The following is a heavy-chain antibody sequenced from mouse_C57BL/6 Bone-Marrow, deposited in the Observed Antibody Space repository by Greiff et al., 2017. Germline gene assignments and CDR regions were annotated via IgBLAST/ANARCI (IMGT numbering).Heavy chain of an antibody. D-gene: IGHD2-2*01. CDR1: GYTFTSYW. V-gene: IGHV1-55*01. CDR3: VYYGYDEGVY. CDR2: IYPGSGST. J-gene: IGHJ2*01. Sequence: QVHVKQSGAELVMPGASVKLSCKASGYTFTSYWITWVKQRPGQGLEWIGDIYPGSGSTNYNEKFKSKATLTVDTSSSTAYMQLSSLTSEDSAVYYCVYYGYDEGVYWGQGTTLTVSA.